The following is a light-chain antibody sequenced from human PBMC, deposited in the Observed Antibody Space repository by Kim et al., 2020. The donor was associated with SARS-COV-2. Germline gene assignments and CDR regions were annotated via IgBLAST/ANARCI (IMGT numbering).Light chain of an antibody. CDR1: SSDVGGYNY. CDR2: DVT. CDR3: SAYASGRTYV. Sequence: GQCITISCTGNSSDVGGYNYVSWDQQRPGNAPKLLIYDVTKRPSGVSNRFSGSKSGNPASLTISGLQTEDEADYYCSAYASGRTYVFGTGTKVTVL. J-gene: IGLJ1*01. V-gene: IGLV2-14*03.